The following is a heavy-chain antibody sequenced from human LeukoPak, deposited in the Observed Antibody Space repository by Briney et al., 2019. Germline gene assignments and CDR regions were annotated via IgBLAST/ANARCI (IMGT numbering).Heavy chain of an antibody. CDR3: ARGQKSALTYGSGTYAYYFDY. CDR1: GYTFSSYD. V-gene: IGHV1-8*01. D-gene: IGHD3-10*01. Sequence: GASVKVSCKASGYTFSSYDINWVRQATGQRLEWMGWMNPNSGNTGYAQKFQGRVTMTRNTSISTAYMELSSLRSEDTAVYYCARGQKSALTYGSGTYAYYFDYWGQGTLVTVSS. J-gene: IGHJ4*02. CDR2: MNPNSGNT.